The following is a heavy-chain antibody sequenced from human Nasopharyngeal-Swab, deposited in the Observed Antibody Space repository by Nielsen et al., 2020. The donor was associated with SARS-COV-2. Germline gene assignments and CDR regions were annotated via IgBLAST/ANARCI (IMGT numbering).Heavy chain of an antibody. CDR1: GFTFSSFP. V-gene: IGHV3-30-3*01. Sequence: GESLKISCAASGFTFSSFPIHWVRQAPGKGLEWVTVISYDGSNKYYADSVKGRFTISRDNSKNTLYLQMNSLRAEDTAVYYCARSVGSFYGQGAFDIWGQGTMVTVSS. CDR2: ISYDGSNK. CDR3: ARSVGSFYGQGAFDI. J-gene: IGHJ3*02. D-gene: IGHD1-26*01.